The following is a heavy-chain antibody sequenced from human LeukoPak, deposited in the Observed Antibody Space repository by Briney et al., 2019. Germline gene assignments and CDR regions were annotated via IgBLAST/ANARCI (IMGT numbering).Heavy chain of an antibody. D-gene: IGHD2-15*01. CDR3: ARALTATLDHWTYYYYMDV. V-gene: IGHV3-20*04. CDR1: GFTFDDYG. J-gene: IGHJ6*03. CDR2: INWNGGST. Sequence: GGSLRLSCAASGFTFDDYGMSWVRQAPGKGLEWVSGINWNGGSTGYADSVKGRFTISRDNAKNSLYLQMNSLRAEDTALSYCARALTATLDHWTYYYYMDVWGKGTTVTVSS.